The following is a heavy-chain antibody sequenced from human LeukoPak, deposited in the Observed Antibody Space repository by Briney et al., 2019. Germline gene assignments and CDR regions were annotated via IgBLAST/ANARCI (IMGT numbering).Heavy chain of an antibody. CDR1: GFTFSSYG. Sequence: GGSLRLSCAASGFTFSSYGMSWVRQAPGKGLEWVSAISGSGGGTDYADSVKGRFTISRDNSKNTLYLQMNSLKIEDTAVYYCTKLARAPRDFDYWGQGTLATVSS. V-gene: IGHV3-23*01. CDR2: ISGSGGGT. D-gene: IGHD3-10*01. CDR3: TKLARAPRDFDY. J-gene: IGHJ4*01.